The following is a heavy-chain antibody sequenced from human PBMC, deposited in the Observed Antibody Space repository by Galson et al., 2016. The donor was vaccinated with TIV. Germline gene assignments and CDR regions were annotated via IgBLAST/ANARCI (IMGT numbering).Heavy chain of an antibody. CDR1: GFTFSDYG. J-gene: IGHJ4*02. V-gene: IGHV3-30*18. CDR2: ISYDGSDQ. Sequence: LRLSCAASGFTFSDYGMHWVRQAPGKGLEWVAVISYDGSDQYYAGSVKGRFTISRDNSKNTLYLQMNSLRSDDTAMYYCAKDPRLYGDYFLHYFNYWGQGTLVTVSS. D-gene: IGHD4-17*01. CDR3: AKDPRLYGDYFLHYFNY.